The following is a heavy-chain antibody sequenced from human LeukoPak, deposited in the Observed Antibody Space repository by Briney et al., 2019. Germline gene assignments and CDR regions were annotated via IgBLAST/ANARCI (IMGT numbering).Heavy chain of an antibody. J-gene: IGHJ4*02. Sequence: ASVKVSCKAFGGTFSSYAISWVRQAPGQGLEWMGGIIPIFGTANYAQKFQGRVTITADESTSTAYMELSSLRSEDTAVYYCAASWSGYYYFDYWGQGTLVTVSS. CDR1: GGTFSSYA. V-gene: IGHV1-69*13. CDR3: AASWSGYYYFDY. CDR2: IIPIFGTA. D-gene: IGHD3-3*01.